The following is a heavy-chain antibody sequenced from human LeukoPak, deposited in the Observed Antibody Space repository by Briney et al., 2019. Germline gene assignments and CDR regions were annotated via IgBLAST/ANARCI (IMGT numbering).Heavy chain of an antibody. CDR1: GGSFSGYY. CDR2: INHSGST. CDR3: ARGLSSGMDV. J-gene: IGHJ6*04. V-gene: IGHV4-34*01. Sequence: SETLSLTCAVYGGSFSGYYWSWIRQPPGKGLEWIGEINHSGSTNYNPSLKSRVTISVDTSKNQFSLKLSSVTAADTAVYYCARGLSSGMDVWGKGTRVSVSS.